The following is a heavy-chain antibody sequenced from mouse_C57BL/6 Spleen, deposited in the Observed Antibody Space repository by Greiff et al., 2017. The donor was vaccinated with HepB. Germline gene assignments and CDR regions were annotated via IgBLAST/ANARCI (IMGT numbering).Heavy chain of an antibody. CDR2: INYDGSST. J-gene: IGHJ1*03. CDR1: GFTFSDYY. Sequence: EVKLQESEGGLVQPGSSMKLSCTASGFTFSDYYMAWVRQVPEKGLEWVANINYDGSSTYYLDSLKSRFIISRDNAKNILYLQMSSLKSEDTATYYCAREDGYYPYWYFDVWGTGTTVTVSS. CDR3: AREDGYYPYWYFDV. D-gene: IGHD2-3*01. V-gene: IGHV5-16*01.